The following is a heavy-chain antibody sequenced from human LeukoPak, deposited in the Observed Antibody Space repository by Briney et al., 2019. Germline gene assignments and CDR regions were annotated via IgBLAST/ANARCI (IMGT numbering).Heavy chain of an antibody. CDR2: IYHRENT. V-gene: IGHV4-38-2*01. CDR3: ARSVIVPAIVADYYTYMDV. CDR1: GYSISSNYY. D-gene: IGHD2-2*01. J-gene: IGHJ6*03. Sequence: SETLSLTCAVSGYSISSNYYWGWIRQPPGKGLEWIGVIYHRENTDYNPSLQSRVTISIDTSKNEFSLKVNSVTAADTAVYYCARSVIVPAIVADYYTYMDVWGRGISVTVSS.